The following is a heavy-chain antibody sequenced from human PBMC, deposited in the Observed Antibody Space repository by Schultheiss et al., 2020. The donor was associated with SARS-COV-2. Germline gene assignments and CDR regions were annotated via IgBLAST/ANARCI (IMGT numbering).Heavy chain of an antibody. Sequence: GGSLRLSCAASGFNFSGYEMNWIRQAPGKGLEWVSYIRHGGVDIYYGDAVRGRFTISRDDAKNLLYLQMDNLGVEDTAIYFCARDLSSDGCDVWGRGTTVTVSS. CDR2: IRHGGVDI. V-gene: IGHV3-48*03. CDR3: ARDLSSDGCDV. CDR1: GFNFSGYE. J-gene: IGHJ6*02. D-gene: IGHD2-15*01.